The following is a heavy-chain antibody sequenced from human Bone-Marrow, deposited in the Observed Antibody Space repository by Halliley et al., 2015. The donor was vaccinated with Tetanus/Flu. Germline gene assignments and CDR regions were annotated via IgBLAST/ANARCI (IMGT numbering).Heavy chain of an antibody. CDR2: ISGSGAST. D-gene: IGHD3-22*01. Sequence: SLRLSCAGSGFRFGSYAMTWVRQAPGKGLEWLATISGSGASTYYADSVRGRFTISSDTSANTLYLQMNSLRVEDTAVYYCARPMGATFDDGTGYYPEYFDHWGQGTLVTVSS. J-gene: IGHJ1*01. CDR1: GFRFGSYA. CDR3: ARPMGATFDDGTGYYPEYFDH. V-gene: IGHV3-23*01.